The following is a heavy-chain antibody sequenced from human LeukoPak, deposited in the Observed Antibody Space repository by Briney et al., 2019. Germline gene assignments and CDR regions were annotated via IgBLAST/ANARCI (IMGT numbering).Heavy chain of an antibody. Sequence: GGSLRLSCAASGFTFSAYSMSWVRQAPGRGLEWVSSISGSGDTTYFADSVRGRFTISRDNSKNILYLQMNSLRAADTAVYFCARGGGAYCGTDCHRTFDYWGQGALVTVSS. J-gene: IGHJ4*02. V-gene: IGHV3-23*01. CDR3: ARGGGAYCGTDCHRTFDY. D-gene: IGHD2-21*02. CDR2: ISGSGDTT. CDR1: GFTFSAYS.